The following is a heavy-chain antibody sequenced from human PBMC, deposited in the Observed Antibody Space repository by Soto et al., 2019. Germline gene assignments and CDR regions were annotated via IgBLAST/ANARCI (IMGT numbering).Heavy chain of an antibody. V-gene: IGHV1-24*01. CDR1: GYTLTKLS. J-gene: IGHJ6*02. D-gene: IGHD6-13*01. CDR3: ATSLYSSSWYFGTYYYTMDV. Sequence: QVQLVQSGAEVKKPGASVKVSCKLSGYTLTKLSMHWVRQAPGKGLEWMGGFDSEDGGTIYAQKFQGRVTMTEDTSTDTAYMELSSLRSEDTAVYYCATSLYSSSWYFGTYYYTMDVWGQGTTVTVSS. CDR2: FDSEDGGT.